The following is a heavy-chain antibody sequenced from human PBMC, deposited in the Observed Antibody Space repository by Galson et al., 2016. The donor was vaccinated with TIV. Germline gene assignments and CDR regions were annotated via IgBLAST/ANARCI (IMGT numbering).Heavy chain of an antibody. CDR1: GGSFSGYY. D-gene: IGHD3-3*01. J-gene: IGHJ6*02. CDR2: INHSGST. Sequence: TLSLTCAVYGGSFSGYYWSWIRQPPGKGLEWIGEINHSGSTNYNVSLKSRVTISVDTSKNQFSLKLTSVTAADTAVYYCARDLNYDFWSGYYVPDSYYGMDVWGQGTTVTVSS. CDR3: ARDLNYDFWSGYYVPDSYYGMDV. V-gene: IGHV4-34*01.